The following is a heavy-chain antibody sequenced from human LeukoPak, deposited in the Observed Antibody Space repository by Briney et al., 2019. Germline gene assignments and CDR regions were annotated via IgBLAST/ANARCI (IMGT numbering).Heavy chain of an antibody. CDR1: GYTFTGYY. CDR2: INPNSGGT. J-gene: IGHJ1*01. Sequence: ASVKVSCKASGYTFTGYYMHWVRQAPEQGLEWMGWINPNSGGTNYAQKFQGRVTMTRDTSISTAYMELSRLRSDDTAVYYCARGRILKRHSAEYFQHWGQGTLVTVSS. CDR3: ARGRILKRHSAEYFQH. D-gene: IGHD1-1*01. V-gene: IGHV1-2*02.